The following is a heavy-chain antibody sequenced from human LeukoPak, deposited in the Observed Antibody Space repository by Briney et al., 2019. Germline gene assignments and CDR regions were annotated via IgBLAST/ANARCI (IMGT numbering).Heavy chain of an antibody. Sequence: PGGSLRLSCAASGFTFSSYSMNWVRQAPGKGLEWVSYISGSSGTRYYADSVKDRFTISRDNAKNSLYLQMNSLRAEDTAVYYCARAPYTSGWYRGDNDYWGQGTLVTVSS. D-gene: IGHD6-19*01. CDR3: ARAPYTSGWYRGDNDY. CDR1: GFTFSSYS. J-gene: IGHJ4*02. CDR2: ISGSSGTR. V-gene: IGHV3-48*01.